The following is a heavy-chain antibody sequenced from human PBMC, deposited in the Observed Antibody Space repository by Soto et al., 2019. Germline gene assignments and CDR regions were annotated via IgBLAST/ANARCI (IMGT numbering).Heavy chain of an antibody. CDR3: AIIRNYYYYGMDV. Sequence: SETLSLTCAVYGGSFSGYYWSWIRQPPGKGLEWIGEINHSGSTNYNPSLKSRVTISVDTSKNQFSLKLSSVTAADTAVYYCAIIRNYYYYGMDVWGQGTTVTVS. CDR1: GGSFSGYY. V-gene: IGHV4-34*01. CDR2: INHSGST. J-gene: IGHJ6*02.